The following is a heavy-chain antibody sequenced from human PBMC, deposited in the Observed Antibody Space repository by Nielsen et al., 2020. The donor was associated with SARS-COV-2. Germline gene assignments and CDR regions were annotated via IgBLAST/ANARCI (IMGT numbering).Heavy chain of an antibody. J-gene: IGHJ4*02. Sequence: GESLKISCKTSGYTFTDYWIGWVRQRPGKGLEWVGVIYPHDEDTRYSPAFQGQVTISVDRSNNTAFLHWNSLKASDTAMYYCARHVPGDSWGQGTLVTVSS. CDR1: GYTFTDYW. CDR2: IYPHDEDT. CDR3: ARHVPGDS. V-gene: IGHV5-51*01.